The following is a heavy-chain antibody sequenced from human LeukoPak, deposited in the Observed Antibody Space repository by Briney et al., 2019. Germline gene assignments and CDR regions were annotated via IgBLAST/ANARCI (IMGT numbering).Heavy chain of an antibody. D-gene: IGHD3-10*01. CDR2: IYYSGST. V-gene: IGHV4-59*08. CDR1: GGSFSGYY. J-gene: IGHJ4*02. CDR3: ARLYYYGSGSYPYFDY. Sequence: SETPSLTCAVYGGSFSGYYWSWIRQPPGKGLEWIGYIYYSGSTNYNPSLKSRVTISVDTSKNQFSLKLSSVTAADTAVYYCARLYYYGSGSYPYFDYWGQGTLVTVSS.